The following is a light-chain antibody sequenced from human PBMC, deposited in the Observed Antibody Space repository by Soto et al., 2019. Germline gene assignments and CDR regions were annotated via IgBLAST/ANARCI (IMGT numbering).Light chain of an antibody. Sequence: IVLTQYPGTLPLSPGERATLSCRASQSVRSSLVWYQQRPGQALRLLIDGASSRATGIPDRFSGSGSGTEFTLTISSLQSEDFAVYYCQQYNNWPPSWTFGQGTKVDIK. J-gene: IGKJ1*01. V-gene: IGKV3D-15*01. CDR2: GAS. CDR1: QSVRSS. CDR3: QQYNNWPPSWT.